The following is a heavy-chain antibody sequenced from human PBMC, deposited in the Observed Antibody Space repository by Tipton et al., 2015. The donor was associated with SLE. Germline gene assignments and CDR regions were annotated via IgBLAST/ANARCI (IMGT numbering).Heavy chain of an antibody. CDR2: IYYSGCT. CDR3: ARPDYGDLNYFDY. V-gene: IGHV4-31*03. D-gene: IGHD4-17*01. Sequence: TLSLTCTVSGGSISSGGYYWSWIRQHPGKGLEWIGYIYYSGCTYYNPSLKSRVTISVDTSKNQFSLKLSSVTAADTAVYYCARPDYGDLNYFDYWGQGTLVTVSS. CDR1: GGSISSGGYY. J-gene: IGHJ4*02.